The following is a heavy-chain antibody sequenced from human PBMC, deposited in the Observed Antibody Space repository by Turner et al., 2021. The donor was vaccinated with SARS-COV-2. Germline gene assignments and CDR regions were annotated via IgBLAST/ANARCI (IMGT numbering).Heavy chain of an antibody. CDR2: ISYAGNIK. J-gene: IGHJ3*02. CDR3: ASATRGGTYYYSAFDI. D-gene: IGHD1-26*01. Sequence: RLSCAAPGFTFSSYTMYWVRQAPGKGLEWVALISYAGNIKQYADSVKGRLTISRDNSKNTVYLQMNSLGAEDTAVYYCASATRGGTYYYSAFDIWGQGTMVTVSS. CDR1: GFTFSSYT. V-gene: IGHV3-30*04.